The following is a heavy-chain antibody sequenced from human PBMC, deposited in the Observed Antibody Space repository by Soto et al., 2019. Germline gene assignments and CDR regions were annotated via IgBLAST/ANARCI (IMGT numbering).Heavy chain of an antibody. J-gene: IGHJ6*02. D-gene: IGHD6-6*01. CDR3: ARRASSSVTTPYGMDV. V-gene: IGHV5-51*01. CDR2: ICPGYSNI. CDR1: GYIFTDHC. Sequence: PGDSLKISCKGSGYIFTDHCIVWVRQMAGKGLEWVGIICPGYSNIIYSPSVQGQVTISADKSVSTAYLQWSSLKASDTAMYYCARRASSSVTTPYGMDVWGQGTTVTVSS.